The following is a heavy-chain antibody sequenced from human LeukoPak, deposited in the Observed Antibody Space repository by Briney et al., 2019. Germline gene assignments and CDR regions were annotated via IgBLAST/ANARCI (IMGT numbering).Heavy chain of an antibody. J-gene: IGHJ6*03. D-gene: IGHD6-13*01. CDR3: ARRIAAAVLDYYYYYMHV. CDR1: GYSISSGYY. CDR2: IYHSGST. V-gene: IGHV4-38-2*01. Sequence: SETLSLTCAGSGYSISSGYYWGWVRPPPGKGLEWIGSIYHSGSTYYNPSVKSRVTISVDTSKHQFSLKLSSVTAADTAVYYCARRIAAAVLDYYYYYMHVWGKGPTVPVSS.